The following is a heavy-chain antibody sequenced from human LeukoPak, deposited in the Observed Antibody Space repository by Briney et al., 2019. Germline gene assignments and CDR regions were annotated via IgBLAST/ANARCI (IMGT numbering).Heavy chain of an antibody. V-gene: IGHV1-2*04. D-gene: IGHD1-14*01. Sequence: ASVKLSCNAAESTFSNFDIHWGRQSPGQGPEWRGWINFNDGSTNIANKWQGWVTMTRVPATSTGYMDMSGLGPEDTTICYCARNEGSIYNQLDSWGQGTLVTVSS. CDR3: ARNEGSIYNQLDS. J-gene: IGHJ5*01. CDR1: ESTFSNFD. CDR2: INFNDGST.